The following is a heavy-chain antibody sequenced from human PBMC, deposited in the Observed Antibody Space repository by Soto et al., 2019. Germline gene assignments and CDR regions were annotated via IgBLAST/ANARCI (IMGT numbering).Heavy chain of an antibody. CDR3: VRDGTKTLRDWFDP. Sequence: SETLALTCTVSGASISGFYWGWIRKSAGKGLEWIGRIYATGTTDYNPSLKSRVMMSVDTSKKQFSLKLRSVTAADTAVYYCVRDGTKTLRDWFDPWGQGISVTVSS. J-gene: IGHJ5*02. CDR1: GASISGFY. D-gene: IGHD1-1*01. CDR2: IYATGTT. V-gene: IGHV4-4*07.